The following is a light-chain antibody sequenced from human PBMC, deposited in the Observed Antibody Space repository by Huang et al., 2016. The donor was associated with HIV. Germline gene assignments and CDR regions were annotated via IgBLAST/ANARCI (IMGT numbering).Light chain of an antibody. V-gene: IGKV1-33*01. CDR2: DAS. Sequence: DIQMTQSPSSLSASVGDRVTITCQASQDISNYLNWYQQKPGTAPKLLIYDASNLETGVQSRFSGSGSGADFTFTISSLQPEDIATYYCQHYDNLPLTFGGGTKVEIK. J-gene: IGKJ4*01. CDR1: QDISNY. CDR3: QHYDNLPLT.